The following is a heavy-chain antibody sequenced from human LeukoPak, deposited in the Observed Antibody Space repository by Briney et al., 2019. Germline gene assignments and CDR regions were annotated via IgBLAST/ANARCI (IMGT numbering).Heavy chain of an antibody. CDR3: ARRNSFWSGSFATHDAFDI. Sequence: PSESLSLTCTVSGGSISSYYWSWIRQPPGKGLEWIGEINHSGSTNYNPSLKSRVTISVDTSKNQFSLKLSSVTAADTAVYYCARRNSFWSGSFATHDAFDIWGQGTMVTVSS. D-gene: IGHD3-3*01. V-gene: IGHV4-34*01. CDR1: GGSISSYY. J-gene: IGHJ3*02. CDR2: INHSGST.